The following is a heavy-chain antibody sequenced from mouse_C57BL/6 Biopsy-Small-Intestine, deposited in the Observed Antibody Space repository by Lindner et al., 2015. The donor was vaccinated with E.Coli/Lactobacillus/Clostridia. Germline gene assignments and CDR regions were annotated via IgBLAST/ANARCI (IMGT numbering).Heavy chain of an antibody. V-gene: IGHV1-77*01. CDR1: GYNFANYY. Sequence: SVKVSCKASGYNFANYYLHWVRQAPGQGFEWMGIISPSSGSTSYAQTFQGRVTMTGDTSTDTVYMELTGLRSEDTAVYYCARDPLGSDSGIRFDYWGQGTLVTVSS. D-gene: IGHD2-13*01. CDR2: ISPSSGST. J-gene: IGHJ4*01. CDR3: ARDPLGSDSGIRFDY.